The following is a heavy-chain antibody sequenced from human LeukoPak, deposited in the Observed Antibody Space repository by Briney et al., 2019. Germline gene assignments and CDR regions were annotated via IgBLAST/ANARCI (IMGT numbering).Heavy chain of an antibody. CDR1: GFTFSSYT. CDR2: ISGSGGTT. D-gene: IGHD5-18*01. CDR3: ARVDTVMAYYFDL. Sequence: GGSLRLSCAASGFTFSSYTMSWVRQAPGKGLEWVSDISGSGGTTFYADSVKGRFTISRDNANNTVYLRVVSLRAEDTAVYYCARVDTVMAYYFDLWGQGTLVTVSS. J-gene: IGHJ4*02. V-gene: IGHV3-23*01.